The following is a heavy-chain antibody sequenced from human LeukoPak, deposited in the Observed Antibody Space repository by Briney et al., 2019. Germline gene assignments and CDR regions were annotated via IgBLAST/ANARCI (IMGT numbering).Heavy chain of an antibody. J-gene: IGHJ6*02. CDR1: GFTFRAYT. Sequence: GGSLRLSCAASGFTFRAYTMTWVRQAPGKGLKGFSSISSSSTYISNVDSVKGRFTISRDNAKNSLYLQMNSLRAEDTAVCYCARDRVDTVVSAPNFHYGMDVWGQGTTVTVTS. D-gene: IGHD5-18*01. V-gene: IGHV3-21*01. CDR3: ARDRVDTVVSAPNFHYGMDV. CDR2: ISSSSTYI.